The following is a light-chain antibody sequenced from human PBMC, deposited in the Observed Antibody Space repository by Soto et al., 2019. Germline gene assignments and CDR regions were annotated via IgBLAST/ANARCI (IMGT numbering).Light chain of an antibody. CDR3: SSYTSSSNDV. Sequence: QSVLTQPASVSGSPGQSITISCTGTSSDVGGYNYVSWYQQHPGRAPKLMIYDVSIRPSGVSNRFSGSKSGNTASLTISGLQAEDEADYYCSSYTSSSNDVFGTGTKVTVL. V-gene: IGLV2-14*01. J-gene: IGLJ1*01. CDR1: SSDVGGYNY. CDR2: DVS.